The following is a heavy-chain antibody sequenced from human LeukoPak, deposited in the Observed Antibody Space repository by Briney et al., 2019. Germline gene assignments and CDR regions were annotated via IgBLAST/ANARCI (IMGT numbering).Heavy chain of an antibody. CDR2: INHSGST. CDR1: GGSFSGYY. J-gene: IGHJ4*02. V-gene: IGHV4-34*01. CDR3: ARAGEFGVIDY. Sequence: SETLSLTCAVYGGSFSGYYWSWIRQTPGKGLEWIGEINHSGSTNYNPSLKSRVTISVDTSKNQFSLKLSSVTAADTAVYYCARAGEFGVIDYWGQGTLVTVSS. D-gene: IGHD3-10*01.